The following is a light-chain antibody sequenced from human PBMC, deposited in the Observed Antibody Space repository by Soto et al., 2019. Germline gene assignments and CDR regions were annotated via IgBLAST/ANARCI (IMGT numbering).Light chain of an antibody. V-gene: IGKV1-5*01. CDR2: DAS. J-gene: IGKJ1*01. Sequence: DIQMTQSPATLSASVGDRVSITCRASQSISNWLAWYQQKPGKAPKLLIYDASSLESGVPSRFSGSGSGTEFTLTISSLQPDDFGTYYCQQYNSYWTFGQGTKVDIK. CDR1: QSISNW. CDR3: QQYNSYWT.